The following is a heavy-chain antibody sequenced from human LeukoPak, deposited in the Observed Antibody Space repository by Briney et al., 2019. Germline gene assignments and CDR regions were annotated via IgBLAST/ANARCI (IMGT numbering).Heavy chain of an antibody. Sequence: ESGPVLVKPTETLTLTCTVSGFSLSNARMGVSWIRQPPGKALEWLAHIFSNDETSFRPSLKSSLTISKDTSKSQVVLTMTNMDPVDTATYYCARILLETYSSGWANWFDPWGQGTLVTVSS. CDR1: GFSLSNARMG. D-gene: IGHD6-19*01. V-gene: IGHV2-26*01. CDR3: ARILLETYSSGWANWFDP. J-gene: IGHJ5*02. CDR2: IFSNDET.